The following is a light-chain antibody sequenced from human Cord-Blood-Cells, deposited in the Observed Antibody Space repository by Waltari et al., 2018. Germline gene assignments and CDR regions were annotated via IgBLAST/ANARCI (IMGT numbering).Light chain of an antibody. V-gene: IGLV2-8*01. Sequence: QPALTQPPSASGSPGQSVTISCTGTSSDVGGYNNVSWYQQHPGKAPKLMIYEVSKRPSGVPDRFSGSKSGNTASLTVSGLQAEDEADYYCSSYAGSNNFVFGTGTKVTVL. CDR2: EVS. J-gene: IGLJ1*01. CDR1: SSDVGGYNN. CDR3: SSYAGSNNFV.